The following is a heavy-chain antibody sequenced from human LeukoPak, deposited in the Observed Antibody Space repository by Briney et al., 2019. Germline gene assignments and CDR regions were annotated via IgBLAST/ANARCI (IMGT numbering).Heavy chain of an antibody. Sequence: SETLSLTCAVYGGSFSGYYWSWIRQPPGKGLEWIGEINHSGSTNYNPSHKSRVTISVDTSKNQFSLKLSSVTAADTAVYYCARERWLDYWGQGTLVTVSS. CDR3: ARERWLDY. D-gene: IGHD5-24*01. CDR2: INHSGST. J-gene: IGHJ4*02. V-gene: IGHV4-34*01. CDR1: GGSFSGYY.